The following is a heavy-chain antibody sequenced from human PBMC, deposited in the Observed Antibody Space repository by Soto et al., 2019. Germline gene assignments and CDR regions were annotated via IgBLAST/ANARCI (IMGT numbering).Heavy chain of an antibody. CDR1: GGSISSSIYY. J-gene: IGHJ6*02. CDR3: ARQEYSYGYYYYGMDV. Sequence: SETLSLTCTVSGGSISSSIYYWGWIRQPPGKGLEWIGSIYYSGSTYYNPSLKSRVTISVDTSKNQFSLKLSSVTAADTAVYYCARQEYSYGYYYYGMDVWGQGTTVTVSS. V-gene: IGHV4-39*01. D-gene: IGHD5-18*01. CDR2: IYYSGST.